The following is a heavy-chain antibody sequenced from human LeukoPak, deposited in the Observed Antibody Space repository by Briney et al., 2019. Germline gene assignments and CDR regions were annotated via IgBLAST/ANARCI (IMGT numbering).Heavy chain of an antibody. D-gene: IGHD2-15*01. Sequence: GGSLRLSCAASGFPFSGSGMHWVRQAPGKGLEWVAVIWYDGSHQYYADSVKGRFTISRDNSKNTLDLQMNSLRVEDTAVYFCAKDKDTPATAQPQRGYFESWGQGTLVTVPS. V-gene: IGHV3-33*06. CDR2: IWYDGSHQ. CDR3: AKDKDTPATAQPQRGYFES. J-gene: IGHJ4*02. CDR1: GFPFSGSG.